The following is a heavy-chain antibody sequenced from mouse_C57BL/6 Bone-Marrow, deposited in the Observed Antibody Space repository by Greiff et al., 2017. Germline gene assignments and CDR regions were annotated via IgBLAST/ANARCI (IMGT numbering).Heavy chain of an antibody. D-gene: IGHD4-1*01. J-gene: IGHJ2*01. CDR1: GFTFTDYY. Sequence: EVKLVESGGGLVQPGGSLSLSCAASGFTFTDYYMSWVRQPPGKELEWLGFIRNKANGYTTEYSASVKGRFTISRDNSQSILYLQMNALRAEDSATYYCARSLTVFDYWGQGNTLTVSS. CDR3: ARSLTVFDY. V-gene: IGHV7-3*01. CDR2: IRNKANGYTT.